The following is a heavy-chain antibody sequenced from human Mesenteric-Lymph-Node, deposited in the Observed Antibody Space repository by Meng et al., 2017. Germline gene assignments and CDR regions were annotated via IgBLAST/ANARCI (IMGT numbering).Heavy chain of an antibody. Sequence: GESLKISCAASGFTFSSYEMNWVRQAPGKGLEWVAMIWSDGSNKYYADSVKGRFTISRDNSKNTVYLEMNSLTAEDTAVYYCARDQYVYSHWGQGTRVTVSS. CDR3: ARDQYVYSH. D-gene: IGHD4-11*01. V-gene: IGHV3-33*08. J-gene: IGHJ4*02. CDR1: GFTFSSYE. CDR2: IWSDGSNK.